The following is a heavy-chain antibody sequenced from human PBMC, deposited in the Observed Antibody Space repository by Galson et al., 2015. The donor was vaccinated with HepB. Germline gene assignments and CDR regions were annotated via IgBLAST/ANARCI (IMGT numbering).Heavy chain of an antibody. J-gene: IGHJ4*02. CDR3: ATDFQYDSGWYPSGY. CDR1: GFGLSNTA. CDR2: IVIASGNT. V-gene: IGHV1-58*02. D-gene: IGHD6-19*01. Sequence: SVKVSCKASGFGLSNTAMQWVRQARGQRLEWMGWIVIASGNTNYAQKFHKRVNLTRDMSKSTAYMELNSLKSDDTAIYYCATDFQYDSGWYPSGYWGQGTLVTVSS.